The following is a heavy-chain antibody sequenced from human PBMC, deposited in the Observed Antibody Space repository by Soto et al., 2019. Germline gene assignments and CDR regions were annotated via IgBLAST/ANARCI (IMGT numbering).Heavy chain of an antibody. Sequence: QVQLEESGGGVVQPGRSLRLSCAASGFTFSSYGMHWVRQAPGKGLEWVAVISYDGSNKYYADSVRGRFTISRDNSKNTLYLQMNSLRAEDTAVYYCAKDNWISTSCYRLYNWFDPWGQGTLVTVSS. CDR3: AKDNWISTSCYRLYNWFDP. D-gene: IGHD2-2*01. J-gene: IGHJ5*02. V-gene: IGHV3-30*18. CDR1: GFTFSSYG. CDR2: ISYDGSNK.